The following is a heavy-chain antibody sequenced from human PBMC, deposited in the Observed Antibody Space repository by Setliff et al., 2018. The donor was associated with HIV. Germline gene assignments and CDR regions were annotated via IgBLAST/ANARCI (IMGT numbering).Heavy chain of an antibody. CDR1: GFTFNTYW. D-gene: IGHD2-15*01. J-gene: IGHJ4*01. CDR3: AKDGISGGAYPPYYFDY. Sequence: GESLKISCAASGFTFNTYWMHWVRQSPGKGLVWVSHSNSDGSSTTYADSVKGRFTISRDNAKNTLYLQMNRLRVEDTAVYYCAKDGISGGAYPPYYFDYWGHGTLVTVSS. V-gene: IGHV3-74*03. CDR2: SNSDGSST.